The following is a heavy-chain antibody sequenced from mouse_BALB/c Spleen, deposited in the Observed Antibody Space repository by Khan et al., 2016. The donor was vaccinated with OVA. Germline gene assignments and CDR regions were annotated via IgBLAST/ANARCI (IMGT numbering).Heavy chain of an antibody. Sequence: VQLQQSGPELMKPGASVKISCKASGYSFSTFYIHWVTRSHGKTLEWIGYIDPFNGGATYNQKFKGKATLTVDTSSSTAYMHLTSLTSEDTAVYFCARRGRTYCLAYWGQGTLVTVSA. J-gene: IGHJ3*01. CDR1: GYSFSTFY. CDR3: ARRGRTYCLAY. D-gene: IGHD1-1*01. V-gene: IGHV1S135*01. CDR2: IDPFNGGA.